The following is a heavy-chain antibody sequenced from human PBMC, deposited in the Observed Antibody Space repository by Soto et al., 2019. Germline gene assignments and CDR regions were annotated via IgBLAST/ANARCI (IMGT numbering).Heavy chain of an antibody. V-gene: IGHV3-15*07. CDR3: TTLRITMIVVVINDAFDI. Sequence: GESLEISCAASGFTFSNAWMNWVRQAPGKGLEWVGRIKSKTDGGTTDYAAPVKGRFTISRDDSKNTLYLQMNSLKTEDTAVYYCTTLRITMIVVVINDAFDIWGQGTMVTVSS. CDR1: GFTFSNAW. CDR2: IKSKTDGGTT. D-gene: IGHD3-22*01. J-gene: IGHJ3*02.